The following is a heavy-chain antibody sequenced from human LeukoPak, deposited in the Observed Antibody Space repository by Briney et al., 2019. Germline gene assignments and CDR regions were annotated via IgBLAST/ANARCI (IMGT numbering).Heavy chain of an antibody. Sequence: GGSLRLSCAASGFTFSSYAMSWVRQAPGKGLEWVSAISGSSSSTYYADSVKGRFTISRDNSKNTLYLQMNSLRAEDTAVYYCARDHRSGSYYRGLYYFDYWGQGTLVTVSS. D-gene: IGHD1-26*01. V-gene: IGHV3-23*01. CDR3: ARDHRSGSYYRGLYYFDY. CDR2: ISGSSSST. J-gene: IGHJ4*02. CDR1: GFTFSSYA.